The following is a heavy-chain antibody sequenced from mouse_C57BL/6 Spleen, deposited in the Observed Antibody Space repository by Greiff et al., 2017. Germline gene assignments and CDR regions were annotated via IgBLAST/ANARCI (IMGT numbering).Heavy chain of an antibody. J-gene: IGHJ2*01. Sequence: SGPELVKPGASVKMSCKASGYTFTDYNMHWVKQSHGKSLEWIGYINPNNGGTSYNQKFKGKATLTVNKSSSTAYMALRSLTSEDSAVYYCARRDYGSSYIDYWGQGTTLTVSS. V-gene: IGHV1-22*01. CDR2: INPNNGGT. CDR1: GYTFTDYN. D-gene: IGHD1-1*01. CDR3: ARRDYGSSYIDY.